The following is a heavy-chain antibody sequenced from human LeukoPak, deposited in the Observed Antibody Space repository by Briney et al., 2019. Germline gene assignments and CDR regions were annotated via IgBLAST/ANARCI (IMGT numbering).Heavy chain of an antibody. Sequence: GGSLRLSCAASGFTFSSYDMHWVRQATGKGLEWVSAIGTAGDTYYPGSVKGRFTISRENAKNSLYLQMNSLRAGDTAVCYCAREDDYGSLDIWGQGTMVTVSS. D-gene: IGHD4-17*01. CDR1: GFTFSSYD. CDR2: IGTAGDT. V-gene: IGHV3-13*01. CDR3: AREDDYGSLDI. J-gene: IGHJ3*02.